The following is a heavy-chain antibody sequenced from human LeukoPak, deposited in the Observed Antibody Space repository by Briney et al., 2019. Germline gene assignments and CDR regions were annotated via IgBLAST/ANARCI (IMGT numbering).Heavy chain of an antibody. D-gene: IGHD3-22*01. V-gene: IGHV3-33*01. CDR2: IWHDGTNQ. CDR3: ARDWHYDTSGYLHY. J-gene: IGHJ4*02. CDR1: GFTFNRYG. Sequence: GGSLRLSCAASGFTFNRYGMHWVRQAPGKGLEWVAFIWHDGTNQSYADSVKGRFTISRDNSKKMLYVQMSSLRVEDTAVYYCARDWHYDTSGYLHYWGQGTLVTVSS.